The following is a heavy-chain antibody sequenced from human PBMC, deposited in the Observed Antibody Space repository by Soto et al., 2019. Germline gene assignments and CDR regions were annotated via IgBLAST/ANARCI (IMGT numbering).Heavy chain of an antibody. CDR2: ISSDSSLT. CDR3: ARDYFLACFD. V-gene: IGHV3-11*01. D-gene: IGHD2-21*01. J-gene: IGHJ4*02. Sequence: PGGSLRLSCEASGFTFSDYYMTWIRQAPGKGLEWVSYISSDSSLTYYADSVKGRFTVSRDNAKNSLSLQMNSLRGDDTAVYYCARDYFLACFDWGRGTLVTVSS. CDR1: GFTFSDYY.